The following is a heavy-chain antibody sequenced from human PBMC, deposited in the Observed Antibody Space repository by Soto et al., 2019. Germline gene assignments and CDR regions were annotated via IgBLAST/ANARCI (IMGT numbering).Heavy chain of an antibody. J-gene: IGHJ4*02. V-gene: IGHV1-69*01. Sequence: QVQLVQSGAEVKKPGSSVKVSCKASGGTFSSYAISWVRQAPGQGLEWMGGIIPIFGTANYAQKFQGRVTITADESTSTAYTELSSLRSEDTAVYYCARCIAAAGTWSFDYWGQGTLVTVSS. D-gene: IGHD6-13*01. CDR1: GGTFSSYA. CDR2: IIPIFGTA. CDR3: ARCIAAAGTWSFDY.